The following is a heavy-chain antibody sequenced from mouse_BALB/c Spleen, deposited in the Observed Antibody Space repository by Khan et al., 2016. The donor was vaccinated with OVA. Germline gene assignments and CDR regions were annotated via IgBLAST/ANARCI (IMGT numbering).Heavy chain of an antibody. Sequence: EVELVESGGGLVQPGGSLKLSCATSGFTFSDYYMCWVRQTPEKRLEWVAYISNGGSNPYYPDTVKGRFTISRDNAKNTLYLQMSRLKSEDTAIYYCARRGDGYSWFTYWGQGTLVTVSA. V-gene: IGHV5-12*02. CDR1: GFTFSDYY. D-gene: IGHD2-3*01. CDR3: ARRGDGYSWFTY. CDR2: ISNGGSNP. J-gene: IGHJ3*01.